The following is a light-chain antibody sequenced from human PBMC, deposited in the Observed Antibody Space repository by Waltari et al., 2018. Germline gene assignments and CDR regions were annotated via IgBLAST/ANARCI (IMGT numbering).Light chain of an antibody. CDR2: GAS. Sequence: DIVMTQSPATLSVSPGERATLSCRASQSVGPNLAWYQQKPGQAPRVLIYGASTRPAGVPGTFSGSGSGTEFTLTSSSVQSEDLAVYYCQQYHDWPRTFGQGTKVEFK. CDR3: QQYHDWPRT. J-gene: IGKJ1*01. CDR1: QSVGPN. V-gene: IGKV3-15*01.